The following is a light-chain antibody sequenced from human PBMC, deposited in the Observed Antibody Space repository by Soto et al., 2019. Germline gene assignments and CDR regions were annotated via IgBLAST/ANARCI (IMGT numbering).Light chain of an antibody. CDR3: QQYDNLPYT. CDR2: DAS. V-gene: IGKV1-33*01. CDR1: QDISNY. Sequence: DIQMTQSPSSLSASVGDRVTITCQASQDISNYLNWYQQKPGKAPKLLIYDASNLETGVPSRFSGSGSGTDLTFTSSSLQSEDIATYYCQQYDNLPYTFGLGTKLEIK. J-gene: IGKJ2*01.